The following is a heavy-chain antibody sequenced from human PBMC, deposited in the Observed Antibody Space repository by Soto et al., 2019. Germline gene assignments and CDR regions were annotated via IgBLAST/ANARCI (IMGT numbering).Heavy chain of an antibody. CDR1: GFTFSSYW. J-gene: IGHJ6*02. CDR3: ARDFIVGATVGYGMDV. CDR2: INSDGSST. V-gene: IGHV3-74*01. Sequence: GGSLRLSCAASGFTFSSYWMHWVRQAPGKGLVWVSRINSDGSSTSYADSVKGRFTISRDNAKNTLYLQMNSLRAEDTAVYYCARDFIVGATVGYGMDVWGQGTTVTVSS. D-gene: IGHD1-26*01.